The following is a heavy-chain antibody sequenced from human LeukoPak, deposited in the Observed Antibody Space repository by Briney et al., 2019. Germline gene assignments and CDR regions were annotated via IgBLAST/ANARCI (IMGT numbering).Heavy chain of an antibody. Sequence: GGTLRLSCAASRFTFSSYDMTWVRQAPGKGLEWVSAISGSGGSTYYADSVKGRFTISRDNAKNSLYLQMDSLRAEDTAVYYCARIESGSGRDWGQGTLVTVSS. CDR3: ARIESGSGRD. CDR2: ISGSGGST. CDR1: RFTFSSYD. J-gene: IGHJ4*02. V-gene: IGHV3-23*01. D-gene: IGHD1-26*01.